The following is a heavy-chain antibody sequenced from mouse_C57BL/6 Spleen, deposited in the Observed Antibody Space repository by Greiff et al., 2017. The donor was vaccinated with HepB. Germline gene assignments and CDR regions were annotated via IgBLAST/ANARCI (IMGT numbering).Heavy chain of an antibody. V-gene: IGHV5-4*01. J-gene: IGHJ2*01. Sequence: EVKLQESGGGLVKPGGSLKLSCAASGFTFSSYAMSWVRQTPEKRLEWVATISDGGSYTYYPDNVKSRFTISRDNAKNNLYLQMSHLKSEDTAMYYCARDPYYYGLDYWGQGTTLTVSS. CDR2: ISDGGSYT. CDR1: GFTFSSYA. CDR3: ARDPYYYGLDY. D-gene: IGHD1-1*01.